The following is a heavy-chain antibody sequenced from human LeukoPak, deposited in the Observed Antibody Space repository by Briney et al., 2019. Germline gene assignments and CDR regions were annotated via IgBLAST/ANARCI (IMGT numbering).Heavy chain of an antibody. CDR2: ISSSSSYI. Sequence: PGGSLRLSCAASGFTFDDYAMHWVRQAPGKGLEWVSSISSSSSYIYYADSVKGRFTISRDNAKNSLYLQMNSLRAEDTAVYYCARVGVGLDAFDIWGQGTMVTVSS. J-gene: IGHJ3*02. CDR1: GFTFDDYA. CDR3: ARVGVGLDAFDI. V-gene: IGHV3-21*01. D-gene: IGHD1-26*01.